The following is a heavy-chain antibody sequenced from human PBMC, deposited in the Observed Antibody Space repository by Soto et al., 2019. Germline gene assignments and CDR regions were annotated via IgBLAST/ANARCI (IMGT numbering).Heavy chain of an antibody. CDR1: GYTFTSYA. CDR3: AIVVPAAMDRTENYYFDY. V-gene: IGHV1-3*01. D-gene: IGHD2-2*01. CDR2: INAGNGNT. Sequence: GASVKVSCKASGYTFTSYAMHWVRQAPGQRLEWMGWINAGNGNTKYSQKFQGRVTITRDTSASTAYMELSSLRSEDTAVYYCAIVVPAAMDRTENYYFDYWGQGTLVTVSS. J-gene: IGHJ4*02.